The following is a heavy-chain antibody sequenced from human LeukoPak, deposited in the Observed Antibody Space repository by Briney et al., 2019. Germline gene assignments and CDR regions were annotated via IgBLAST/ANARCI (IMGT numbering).Heavy chain of an antibody. D-gene: IGHD6-13*01. J-gene: IGHJ4*02. Sequence: GGSLRLSCAASGFTFSSYAMSWVRQAPGKGLEWVSAISVSGGSTYYADSVKGRFTISRDNSKNTLYLQMNSLRAEDTAVYYCAKDVGYSSSWYYFDYWGQGTLVTVSS. V-gene: IGHV3-23*01. CDR3: AKDVGYSSSWYYFDY. CDR2: ISVSGGST. CDR1: GFTFSSYA.